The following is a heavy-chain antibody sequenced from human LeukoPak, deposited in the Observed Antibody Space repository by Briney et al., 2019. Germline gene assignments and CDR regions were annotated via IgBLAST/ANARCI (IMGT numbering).Heavy chain of an antibody. D-gene: IGHD2-15*01. J-gene: IGHJ4*02. Sequence: GGSLRLSCAASGFTFSSYVMSWVRRAPGKGLEWVSGISGSGGTTYYADSVKGRCTISRDNSKNTLYLQMNSLRAEDTAVYYCVSRYCSGGSCYTFDYWGQGTLVTVSS. CDR2: ISGSGGTT. V-gene: IGHV3-23*01. CDR3: VSRYCSGGSCYTFDY. CDR1: GFTFSSYV.